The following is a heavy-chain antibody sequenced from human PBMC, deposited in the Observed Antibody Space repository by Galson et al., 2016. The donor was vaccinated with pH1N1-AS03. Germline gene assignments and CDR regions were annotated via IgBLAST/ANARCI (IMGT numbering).Heavy chain of an antibody. Sequence: SLRLSCAASGFTFSNAWMSWVRQAPGKGLEWVGLIKNRENGRTTDYAAPVKGRFTISRDDSKNTLYLQMNSLQTEDTAVYYCTTDDYGDYRGTGAGTNDGFERLGQGTMVTVSS. V-gene: IGHV3-15*01. J-gene: IGHJ3*02. CDR2: IKNRENGRTT. CDR3: TTDDYGDYRGTGAGTNDGFER. D-gene: IGHD4-17*01. CDR1: GFTFSNAW.